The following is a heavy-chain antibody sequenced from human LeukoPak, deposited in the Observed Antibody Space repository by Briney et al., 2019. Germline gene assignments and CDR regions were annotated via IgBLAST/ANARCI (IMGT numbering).Heavy chain of an antibody. Sequence: GRSLRLSCAASGFTFSSYDMHWVRQATGKGLEWVSAIGTAGDTYYPGSVKGRFTISRDNSKNTLYLQMNSLRAEDTAVYYCASSHCSGGSCYYLYLRSFDIWGQGTMVTVSS. CDR2: IGTAGDT. CDR3: ASSHCSGGSCYYLYLRSFDI. CDR1: GFTFSSYD. J-gene: IGHJ3*02. V-gene: IGHV3-13*01. D-gene: IGHD2-15*01.